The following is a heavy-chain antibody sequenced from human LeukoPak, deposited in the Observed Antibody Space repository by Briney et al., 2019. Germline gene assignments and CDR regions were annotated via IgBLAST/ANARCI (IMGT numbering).Heavy chain of an antibody. CDR3: ARKGSSSCFDY. Sequence: ASVKVSCKASGYTFISYQMHWVRQAPGQGLEWMGTINPTGGSTSHAQKFQGRVTMTRDTSTSTVYMELSSLRSEDTAVYYCARKGSSSCFDYWGQGTLVTVSS. CDR2: INPTGGST. V-gene: IGHV1-46*01. CDR1: GYTFISYQ. J-gene: IGHJ4*02. D-gene: IGHD6-6*01.